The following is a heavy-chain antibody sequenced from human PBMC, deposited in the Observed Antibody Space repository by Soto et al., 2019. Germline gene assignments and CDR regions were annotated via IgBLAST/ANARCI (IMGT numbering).Heavy chain of an antibody. CDR1: GFTFSSYS. V-gene: IGHV3-21*01. Sequence: NPGGSLRLSCAASGFTFSSYSMNWVRQAPGKGLEWVSSISSSSSYIYYADSVKGRFTISRDNAKNSLYLQMNSLRAEDTAVYYCARDSPKPHDYGDNWFDPWGQGTLVTVSS. CDR2: ISSSSSYI. J-gene: IGHJ5*02. CDR3: ARDSPKPHDYGDNWFDP. D-gene: IGHD4-17*01.